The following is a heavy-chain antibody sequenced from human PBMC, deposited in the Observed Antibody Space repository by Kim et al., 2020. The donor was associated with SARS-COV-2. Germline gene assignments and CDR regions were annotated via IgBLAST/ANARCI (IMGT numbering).Heavy chain of an antibody. J-gene: IGHJ4*02. CDR2: IMEDGSEK. V-gene: IGHV3-7*01. Sequence: GGSLRLSCAASGFTFSSYWMSWVRQSPEKGLERVAAIMEDGSEKYYVDSVEGRFSISRDNAKNSLYLQMNSLRAKDTAVYYCARDQQRSFDYWGQGTPVTVSS. CDR1: GFTFSSYW. CDR3: ARDQQRSFDY.